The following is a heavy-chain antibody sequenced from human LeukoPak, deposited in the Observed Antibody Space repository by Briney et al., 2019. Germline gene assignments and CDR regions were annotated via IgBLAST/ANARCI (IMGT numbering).Heavy chain of an antibody. J-gene: IGHJ6*04. CDR3: ASYYASGVSAYNYYGMDV. CDR2: IYYSGNT. V-gene: IGHV4-30-4*01. CDR1: GGSISSGDYY. Sequence: SQTLSLTCTVSGGSISSGDYYWRWLRQPPGTGLESIGYIYYSGNTYHNPSLKSRVTISKKTSKNQISLRLTSVTAADTAVYYCASYYASGVSAYNYYGMDVWGKGTTVTVSS. D-gene: IGHD3-10*01.